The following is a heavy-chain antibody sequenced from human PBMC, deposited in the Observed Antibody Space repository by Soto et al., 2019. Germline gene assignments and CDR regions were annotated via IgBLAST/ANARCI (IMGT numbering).Heavy chain of an antibody. V-gene: IGHV4-59*01. D-gene: IGHD3-22*01. CDR1: GGSISSYY. CDR2: MYYSGST. J-gene: IGHJ6*02. CDR3: ERVRLIGSGYYGMDV. Sequence: PSETLSLTCTVSGGSISSYYWSWIRQPPGKGLEWIGYMYYSGSTNYNPSLKSRVTISVDTSKNQFSLKLSSVTAADTAVYYCERVRLIGSGYYGMDVCGQGPTVTVYS.